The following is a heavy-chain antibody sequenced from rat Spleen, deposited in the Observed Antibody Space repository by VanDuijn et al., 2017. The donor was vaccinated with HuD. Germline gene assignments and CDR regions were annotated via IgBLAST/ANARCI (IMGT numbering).Heavy chain of an antibody. Sequence: EVQLVESGGGLVQPGRSLKLSCAASGFTFSSFAMAWVRQAPTKGLEWVASISYDGGNTYYRDSVKGRFTISRDNAKSTLYLQMDSLRSEDTATYYCSTEWELYHWGQGVMVTVSS. CDR1: GFTFSSFA. D-gene: IGHD5-1*01. J-gene: IGHJ2*01. CDR2: ISYDGGNT. V-gene: IGHV5-20*01. CDR3: STEWELYH.